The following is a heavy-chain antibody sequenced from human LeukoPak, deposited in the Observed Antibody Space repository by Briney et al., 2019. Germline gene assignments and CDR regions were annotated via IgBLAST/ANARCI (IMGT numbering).Heavy chain of an antibody. CDR3: ARHEVYYDSSGYSFAPYYFDY. Sequence: SETLSLTCSVSGGSISSSNYYWGWIRQPPGKGLEWIGSIYYSGGTHYNPPLKSRVTISVDTSKKQFSLKLSSVTAADTAVYYCARHEVYYDSSGYSFAPYYFDYWGQGILVTVSS. J-gene: IGHJ4*02. V-gene: IGHV4-39*01. CDR2: IYYSGGT. CDR1: GGSISSSNYY. D-gene: IGHD3-22*01.